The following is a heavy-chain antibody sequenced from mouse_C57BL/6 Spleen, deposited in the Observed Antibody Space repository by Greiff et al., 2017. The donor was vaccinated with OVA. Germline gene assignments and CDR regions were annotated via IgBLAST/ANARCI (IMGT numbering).Heavy chain of an antibody. CDR3: TRDRGYYGSSSYWYFDV. Sequence: EVQVVESGEGLVKPGGSLKLSCAASGFTFSSYAMSWVRQTPEKRLEWVAYISSGGDYIYYADTVKGRFTISRDNARNTLYLQMSSLKSEDTAMYYCTRDRGYYGSSSYWYFDVWGTGTTVTVSS. CDR2: ISSGGDYI. V-gene: IGHV5-9-1*02. CDR1: GFTFSSYA. D-gene: IGHD1-1*01. J-gene: IGHJ1*03.